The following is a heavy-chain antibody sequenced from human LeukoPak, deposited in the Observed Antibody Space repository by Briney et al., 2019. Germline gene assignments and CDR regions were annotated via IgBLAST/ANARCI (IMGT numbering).Heavy chain of an antibody. V-gene: IGHV4-31*03. D-gene: IGHD6-13*01. J-gene: IGHJ4*02. CDR3: ARGNRLTAAGLYYFDY. CDR1: GGSISSGGYY. CDR2: IYYSGST. Sequence: KPSETLSLTCTVSGGSISSGGYYWSWIRQHPGKGLEWIGYIYYSGSTYYNPSLKSRVTISVDTSKNQFSLKLSSVTAADTAVYYCARGNRLTAAGLYYFDYWGQGTLVTVSS.